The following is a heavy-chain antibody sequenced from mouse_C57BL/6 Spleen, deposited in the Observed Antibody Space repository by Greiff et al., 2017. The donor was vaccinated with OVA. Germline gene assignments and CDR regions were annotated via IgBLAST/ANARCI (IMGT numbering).Heavy chain of an antibody. CDR3: AREPDGYFSY. CDR1: GYTFTSYW. CDR2: IDPSDSET. Sequence: QVQLQQPGAELVRPGSSVKLSCKASGYTFTSYWMHWVKQRPIQGLEWIGNIDPSDSETHYNQKFKDKATLTVDKSSSTAYMQLSSLTSEDAAVYYCAREPDGYFSYWGQGTLVTVSA. V-gene: IGHV1-52*01. D-gene: IGHD2-3*01. J-gene: IGHJ3*01.